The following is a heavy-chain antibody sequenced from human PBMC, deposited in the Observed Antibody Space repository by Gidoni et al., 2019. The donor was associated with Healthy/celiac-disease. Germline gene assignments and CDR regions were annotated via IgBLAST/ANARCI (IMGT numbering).Heavy chain of an antibody. CDR2: ISSSSSYT. J-gene: IGHJ3*02. D-gene: IGHD5-12*01. CDR1: GFTFSAYY. CDR3: ARRVEMATMAAFAFDI. Sequence: QVQLVESGGGLVKPGGSLRLSCAASGFTFSAYYMSWIRQAPGKGLEWVSYISSSSSYTNYADSVKGRFTISRDNAKNSLYLQMNSLRAEDTAVYYCARRVEMATMAAFAFDIWGQGTMVTVSS. V-gene: IGHV3-11*06.